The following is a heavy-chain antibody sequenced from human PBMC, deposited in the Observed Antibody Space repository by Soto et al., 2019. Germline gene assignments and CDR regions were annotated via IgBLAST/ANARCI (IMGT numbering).Heavy chain of an antibody. V-gene: IGHV1-18*01. CDR2: INTNSGNT. J-gene: IGHJ4*02. CDR3: ARDNGYYDF. Sequence: ASVKVSCKTSGYTFSSYSINWVRQAPGQGLEWMAWINTNSGNTHYAERVQGRVTVTLDKSARTAFMEMWGLTSDDTAVYFCARDNGYYDFWGQGTLVTVSS. D-gene: IGHD2-8*01. CDR1: GYTFSSYS.